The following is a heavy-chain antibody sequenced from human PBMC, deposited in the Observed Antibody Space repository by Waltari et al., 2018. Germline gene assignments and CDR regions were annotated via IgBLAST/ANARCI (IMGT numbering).Heavy chain of an antibody. D-gene: IGHD2-21*01. Sequence: QVQLVQSGAEVKKPGASVKISCKTSEYTFASSYVHWVRQAPGQGLEWMGIINPSGGSTIYAQRFQGIVTMTRDTSTSTVYMELSSLKSEDTAVYYCATDTGALWMDVWGQGTTVTVSS. CDR3: ATDTGALWMDV. J-gene: IGHJ6*02. CDR2: INPSGGST. CDR1: EYTFASSY. V-gene: IGHV1-46*01.